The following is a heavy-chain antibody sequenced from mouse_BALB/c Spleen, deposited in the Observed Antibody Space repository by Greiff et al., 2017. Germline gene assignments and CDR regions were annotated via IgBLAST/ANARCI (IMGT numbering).Heavy chain of an antibody. CDR3: ARETVVAPGAMDY. Sequence: EVQLVESGGGLVQPGGSRKLSCAASGFTFSDYGMAWVRQAPGKGPEWVAFISNLAYSIYYADTVTGRFTISRENAKNTLYLEMSSLRSEDTAMYYCARETVVAPGAMDYWGQGTSVTVSS. J-gene: IGHJ4*01. D-gene: IGHD1-1*01. CDR2: ISNLAYSI. V-gene: IGHV5-15*02. CDR1: GFTFSDYG.